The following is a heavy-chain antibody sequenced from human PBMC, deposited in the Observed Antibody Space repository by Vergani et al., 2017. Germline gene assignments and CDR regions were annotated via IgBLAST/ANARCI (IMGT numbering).Heavy chain of an antibody. V-gene: IGHV1-69*18. CDR3: AREGAQGGTPYYYYGMDV. CDR1: GGTFSSYA. Sequence: QVQLVQSGAEVKKPGSSVKVSCKASGGTFSSYAISWVRQAPGQGLEWMGRIIPIFGTANYAQKFQGRVTITADESTSTAYMELSILRSEDTAVYYCAREGAQGGTPYYYYGMDVWGQGTTVTVSS. CDR2: IIPIFGTA. J-gene: IGHJ6*02. D-gene: IGHD1-14*01.